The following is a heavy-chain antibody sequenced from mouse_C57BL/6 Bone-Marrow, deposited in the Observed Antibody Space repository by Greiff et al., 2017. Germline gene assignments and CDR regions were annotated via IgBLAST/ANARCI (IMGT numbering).Heavy chain of an antibody. J-gene: IGHJ2*01. Sequence: QVQLQQPGAELVKPGASVKMSCKASGYTFTSYWITWVKQRPGQGLEWIGDIYPGSGSTNYTEKFKGKATLTVDTSSSTAYMQLSSLTSQDSAVYYCAKSTGYFDYWGQGTTLTVSS. CDR1: GYTFTSYW. CDR3: AKSTGYFDY. CDR2: IYPGSGST. V-gene: IGHV1-55*01. D-gene: IGHD3-1*01.